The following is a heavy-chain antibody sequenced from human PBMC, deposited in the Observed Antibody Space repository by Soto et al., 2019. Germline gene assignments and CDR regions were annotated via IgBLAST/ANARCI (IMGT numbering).Heavy chain of an antibody. Sequence: SQTLSLTCSISGDSVSSNSAAWNWIRQSPSRGLEWLGRTYYRSKWYNDYAVSVKSRITINPDTSKNQFSLQLNSVTPEDTAVYYCARDNEFSALGYYYYGMDVWGQGTTVTVSS. J-gene: IGHJ6*02. CDR3: ARDNEFSALGYYYYGMDV. D-gene: IGHD7-27*01. CDR1: GDSVSSNSAA. CDR2: TYYRSKWYN. V-gene: IGHV6-1*01.